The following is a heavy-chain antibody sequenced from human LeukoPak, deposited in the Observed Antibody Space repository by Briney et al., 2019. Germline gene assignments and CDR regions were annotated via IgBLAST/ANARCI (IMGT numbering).Heavy chain of an antibody. CDR2: IYYSGST. D-gene: IGHD3-22*01. J-gene: IGHJ3*02. Sequence: SETLSLTCTVSGVSISSSSYYWGWIRQPSGKGLEWIGSIYYSGSTYYNPSLKSRVTISVDTSKNQFSLKLSSVTAADTAVYYCARTSLTMIAFDIWGQGTMVTVSS. CDR1: GVSISSSSYY. V-gene: IGHV4-39*01. CDR3: ARTSLTMIAFDI.